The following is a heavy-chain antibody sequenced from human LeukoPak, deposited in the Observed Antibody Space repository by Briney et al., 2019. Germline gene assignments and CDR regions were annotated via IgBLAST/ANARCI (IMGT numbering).Heavy chain of an antibody. CDR2: IYYSGSS. J-gene: IGHJ3*02. CDR1: GGSISTYH. CDR3: ARGSITVVPAFDI. Sequence: PSETLSLTCTLSGGSISTYHWSWIRQPPGKGLEWIGYIYYSGSSSYNPSLKSRGTISVDTSKNQFSLKLSSVTAADTAVYYCARGSITVVPAFDIWGQGTMVTVSS. D-gene: IGHD3-3*01. V-gene: IGHV4-59*12.